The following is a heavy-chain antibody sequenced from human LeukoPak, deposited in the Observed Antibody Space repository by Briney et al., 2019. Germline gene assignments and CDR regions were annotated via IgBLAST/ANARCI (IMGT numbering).Heavy chain of an antibody. J-gene: IGHJ4*02. CDR1: GGSISSYY. Sequence: ASETLSLTCTVSGGSISSYYWSWIRQPAGKGLEWIGRIYTSGSTNYNPSLKSRVTMSVDTSKNQFSLKLSSVTAADTAVYYCASLGLPSPYFDYWGQGTLVTVSS. CDR2: IYTSGST. V-gene: IGHV4-4*07. D-gene: IGHD1-26*01. CDR3: ASLGLPSPYFDY.